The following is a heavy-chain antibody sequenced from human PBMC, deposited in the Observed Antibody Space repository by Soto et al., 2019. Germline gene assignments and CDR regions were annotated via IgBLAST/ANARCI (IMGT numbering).Heavy chain of an antibody. CDR3: ARSGVTGIVIPSHWFDP. CDR1: GDSIGGVGY. CDR2: ISSSGST. V-gene: IGHV4-31*03. D-gene: IGHD2-21*02. Sequence: SETLSLTCTVSGDSIGGVGYWSWIRQFPGRGLEWIGCISSSGSTYYNPALNNRFSLSLDTSQNQFSLKLLSVTAADTAIYYCARSGVTGIVIPSHWFDPWGQGTLVTVSS. J-gene: IGHJ5*02.